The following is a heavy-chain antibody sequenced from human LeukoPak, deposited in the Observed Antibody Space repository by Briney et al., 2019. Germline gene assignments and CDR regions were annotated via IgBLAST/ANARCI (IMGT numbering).Heavy chain of an antibody. CDR1: GDSISSGAYY. CDR3: ARRIAVANNYFDP. D-gene: IGHD6-19*01. J-gene: IGHJ5*02. Sequence: SQTLSLTCTVSGDSISSGAYYWSWIRQHPGKGLEWIGYTYYTGSTYYNPSLKSRVTISIDTSENQFSLKLTSVTAADTAVYYCARRIAVANNYFDPWGQGTLVSVSS. V-gene: IGHV4-31*03. CDR2: TYYTGST.